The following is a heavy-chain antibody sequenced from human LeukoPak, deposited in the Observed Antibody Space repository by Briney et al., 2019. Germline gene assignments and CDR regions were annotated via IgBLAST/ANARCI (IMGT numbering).Heavy chain of an antibody. CDR2: LYSGGST. CDR1: GFIVSNYY. J-gene: IGHJ4*02. D-gene: IGHD6-13*01. Sequence: GGSLRLSCAASGFIVSNYYMTWVRQAPGKGLECVSILYSGGSTYYADSVRGRFTISRDNSKNTLYLQMHSLRAEDTAVYYCTQYSTNIHYWGQGTLVTVSS. CDR3: TQYSTNIHY. V-gene: IGHV3-66*01.